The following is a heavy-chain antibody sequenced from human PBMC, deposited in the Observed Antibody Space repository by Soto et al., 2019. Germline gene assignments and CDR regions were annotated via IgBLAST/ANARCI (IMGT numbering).Heavy chain of an antibody. CDR2: IYYSGST. J-gene: IGHJ1*01. V-gene: IGHV4-39*01. Sequence: SETLSLTCTVSGGSISSSNYYWGWIRQPPGKGLEWIGIIYYSGSTSYNPSLQSRVTISVDTSKNQFSLKLSSVTAADTAVYYCARPFSSGLYDAYFQHWGQGTLVTVSS. CDR1: GGSISSSNYY. D-gene: IGHD6-19*01. CDR3: ARPFSSGLYDAYFQH.